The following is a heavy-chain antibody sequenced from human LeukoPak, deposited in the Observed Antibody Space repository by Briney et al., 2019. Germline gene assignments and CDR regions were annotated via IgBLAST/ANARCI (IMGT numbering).Heavy chain of an antibody. CDR3: AKDNWLDTDILTGSPYYYYGMDV. V-gene: IGHV3-9*01. Sequence: PGGSLRLSCAASGFTFDDYAMHWVRQAPGKGLEWVSGISWNSGSIGYADSVKGRFTISRDNAKNSLYLQTNSLRAEDTALYYCAKDNWLDTDILTGSPYYYYGMDVWGQGTTVTVSS. CDR1: GFTFDDYA. CDR2: ISWNSGSI. D-gene: IGHD3-9*01. J-gene: IGHJ6*02.